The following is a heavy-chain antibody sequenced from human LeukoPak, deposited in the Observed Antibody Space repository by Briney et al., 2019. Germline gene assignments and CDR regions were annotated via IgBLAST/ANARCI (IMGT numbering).Heavy chain of an antibody. CDR1: GGTFSSYT. J-gene: IGHJ5*02. D-gene: IGHD4-23*01. V-gene: IGHV1-69*02. CDR3: ARHGDMDYAGTSDH. Sequence: SVKVSCKASGGTFSSYTSSWVRQAPGQGLEWMGRIIPILGIANYAQKFQGRVTITADKSTSTAYMELSSLRSEDTAVYHCARHGDMDYAGTSDHWGQGTLVTVSS. CDR2: IIPILGIA.